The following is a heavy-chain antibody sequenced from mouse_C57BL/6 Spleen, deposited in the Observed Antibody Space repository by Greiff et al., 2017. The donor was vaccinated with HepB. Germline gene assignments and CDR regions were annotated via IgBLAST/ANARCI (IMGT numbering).Heavy chain of an antibody. CDR2: ISSGSSTI. CDR1: GFTFSDYG. V-gene: IGHV5-17*01. Sequence: DVMLVESGGGLVKPGGSLKLSCAASGFTFSDYGMHWVRQAPEKGLEWVAYISSGSSTIYYADTVKGRFTISRDNAKNTLFLQMTSLRSEDTAMYYCASLQLGRNYWGQGTTLTVSS. D-gene: IGHD4-1*02. J-gene: IGHJ2*01. CDR3: ASLQLGRNY.